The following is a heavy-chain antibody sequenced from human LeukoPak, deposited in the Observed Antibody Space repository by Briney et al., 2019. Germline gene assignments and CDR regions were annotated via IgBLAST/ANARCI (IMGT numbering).Heavy chain of an antibody. CDR1: GFTFSSYG. V-gene: IGHV3-74*01. J-gene: IGHJ4*02. Sequence: GGSLRLSCAASGFTFSSYGMHWVRQAPGKGLVWVSRINTDGSSTSYADSVKGRFTISRDNAKNTLYLQMNSLRAEDTAVYYCASLTGSGWSSFDYWGQGTLVTVSS. CDR2: INTDGSST. D-gene: IGHD6-19*01. CDR3: ASLTGSGWSSFDY.